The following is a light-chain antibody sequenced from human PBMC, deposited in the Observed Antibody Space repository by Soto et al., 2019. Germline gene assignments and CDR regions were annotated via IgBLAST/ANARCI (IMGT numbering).Light chain of an antibody. J-gene: IGKJ4*01. CDR2: DAS. CDR3: QQYNHYSGLT. V-gene: IGKV1-5*01. CDR1: QSISGW. Sequence: DIQMTQSPPTLSASVGDRVTITCRASQSISGWLAWYQQKPGKAPKLLIYDASNLEGGVPSRFSGTGSGTEFTLTISSLQPEDFATYYCQQYNHYSGLTFGGGTKVDIK.